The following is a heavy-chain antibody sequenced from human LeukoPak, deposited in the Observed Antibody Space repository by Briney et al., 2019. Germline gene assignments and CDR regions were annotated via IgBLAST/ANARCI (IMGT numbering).Heavy chain of an antibody. V-gene: IGHV4-59*01. CDR1: GGSISSYY. D-gene: IGHD3-10*01. CDR3: ARTGSGSGNNRFWFDP. CDR2: IYYSGST. Sequence: SETLSLTCTVSGGSISSYYWSWIRQPPGKGLEWIGYIYYSGSTNYNPSLKSRVTISVDTSKNQFSLKLSSVTAADTAVYHCARTGSGSGNNRFWFDPWGQGTLVTVSS. J-gene: IGHJ5*02.